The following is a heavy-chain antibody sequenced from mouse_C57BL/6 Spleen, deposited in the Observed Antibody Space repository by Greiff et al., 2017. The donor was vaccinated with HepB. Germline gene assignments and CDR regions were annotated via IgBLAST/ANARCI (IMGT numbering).Heavy chain of an antibody. J-gene: IGHJ3*01. D-gene: IGHD3-2*02. CDR2: IWSGGST. Sequence: QVQLKESGPGLVQPSQSLSITCTVSGFSLTSYGVHWVRQSPGKGLEWLGVIWSGGSTDYNAAFITRLSISKDNSKSQVFFKMNSLQADDTAIYYCARNSDSSGFAYWGQGTLVTVSA. CDR3: ARNSDSSGFAY. V-gene: IGHV2-2*01. CDR1: GFSLTSYG.